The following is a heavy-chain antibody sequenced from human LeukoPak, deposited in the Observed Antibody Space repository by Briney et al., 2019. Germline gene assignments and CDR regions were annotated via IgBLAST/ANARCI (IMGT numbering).Heavy chain of an antibody. CDR2: NSGSGST. J-gene: IGHJ4*02. CDR3: ARIRAMVRGGPPRFFDY. D-gene: IGHD3-10*01. V-gene: IGHV4-39*06. Sequence: SETLSLTCTVSGGSISTSNYYWRWIRQAAGKGLEWIGRNSGSGSTYYNASLKSRVTMSVDTSKNQLALKVISVTAEDTAVYYCARIRAMVRGGPPRFFDYWGQGTLVTVSS. CDR1: GGSISTSNYY.